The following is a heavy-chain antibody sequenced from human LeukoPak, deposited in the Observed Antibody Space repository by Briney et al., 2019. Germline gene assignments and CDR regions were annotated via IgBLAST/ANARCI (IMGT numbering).Heavy chain of an antibody. CDR2: IYYSGST. D-gene: IGHD1-26*01. Sequence: SETLSLTCTVSGGSISSYYWSWLRQPPGKGLEWIGYIYYSGSTNYNPSLKSRVTISEDTSKNQFSLKLSSVTAADTAVYYCARSNSGSYWYYFDYWGQGTLVTVSS. CDR1: GGSISSYY. V-gene: IGHV4-59*01. CDR3: ARSNSGSYWYYFDY. J-gene: IGHJ4*02.